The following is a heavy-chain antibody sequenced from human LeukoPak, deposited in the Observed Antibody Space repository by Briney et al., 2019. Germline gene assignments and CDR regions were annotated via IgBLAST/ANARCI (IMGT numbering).Heavy chain of an antibody. D-gene: IGHD3-22*01. Sequence: GSVKVSCKASGYTFTTYYMHWVRQAPGQGLEWMGIINPSDGSISYAQKFQGRVTVTRDTSTSTVYMELRSLRSEDTAVYYCATAPTMMGYYFDYWGQGTLVTVSS. J-gene: IGHJ4*02. CDR2: INPSDGSI. V-gene: IGHV1-46*01. CDR1: GYTFTTYY. CDR3: ATAPTMMGYYFDY.